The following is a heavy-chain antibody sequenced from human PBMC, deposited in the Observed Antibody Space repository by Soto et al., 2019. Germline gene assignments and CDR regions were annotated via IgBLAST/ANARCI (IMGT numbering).Heavy chain of an antibody. J-gene: IGHJ4*02. D-gene: IGHD6-19*01. Sequence: QVQLQESGPGLVKPSQTLSLTCTVSGGSITSSGYYWSWIRQHPGEGLEWIGFTSNSGSTSYNPSLRSRVTISVDASSNPSSLSLKAVSAADAAFYYWARGGGSAEVAYGGQGTLVTVSP. V-gene: IGHV4-31*03. CDR3: ARGGGSAEVAY. CDR2: TSNSGST. CDR1: GGSITSSGYY.